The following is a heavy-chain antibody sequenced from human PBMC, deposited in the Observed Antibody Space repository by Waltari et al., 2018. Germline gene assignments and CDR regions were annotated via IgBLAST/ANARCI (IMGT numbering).Heavy chain of an antibody. Sequence: EVQLVASGGGLVQTGGSLRLSCVRSTFNFATYEMNWVRRAPGKGLQCIAFISSDGNTRQYTDSVKGRFTISRDNANKSLYLQMNNLRSDDTALYYCATMVVVEVENWFDPWGQGIQVTVAS. D-gene: IGHD2-2*01. CDR1: TFNFATYE. CDR3: ATMVVVEVENWFDP. J-gene: IGHJ5*02. V-gene: IGHV3-48*03. CDR2: ISSDGNTR.